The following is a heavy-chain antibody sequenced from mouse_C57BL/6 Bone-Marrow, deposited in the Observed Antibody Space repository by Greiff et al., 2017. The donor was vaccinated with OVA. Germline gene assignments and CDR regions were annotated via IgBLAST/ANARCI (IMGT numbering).Heavy chain of an antibody. J-gene: IGHJ1*03. CDR1: GFTFSDYG. CDR3: ARSNYWYFDV. V-gene: IGHV5-17*01. Sequence: EVKLVESGGGLVKPGGSLKLSCEASGFTFSDYGMHWVRQAPEKGLEWVAYISSGSSTIYYADTVKGRFTISRDNAKNTLFLQMTSLRSEDTAMYYCARSNYWYFDVWGTGTTVTVSS. CDR2: ISSGSSTI.